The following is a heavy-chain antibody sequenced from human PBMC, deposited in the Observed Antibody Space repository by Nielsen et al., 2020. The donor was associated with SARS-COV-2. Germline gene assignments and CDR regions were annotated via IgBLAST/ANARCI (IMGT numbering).Heavy chain of an antibody. CDR3: ARSRGCSATSCFFDY. J-gene: IGHJ4*02. Sequence: ASVKVSCKTSGYTFTSFAIHWVRQAPGQSLEWMGWINAGSGNTKYSQKFQGRVTMTRDTSANTAYMELSSLSSEDTAVYYCARSRGCSATSCFFDYWGQGALVTVSS. V-gene: IGHV1-3*01. D-gene: IGHD2-2*01. CDR2: INAGSGNT. CDR1: GYTFTSFA.